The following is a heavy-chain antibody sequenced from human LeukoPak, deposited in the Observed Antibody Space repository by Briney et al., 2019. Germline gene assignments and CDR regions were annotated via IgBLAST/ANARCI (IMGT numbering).Heavy chain of an antibody. CDR2: IYYSGYT. Sequence: SETLSLTCTVSGGSISSSGYYWGWIRQPPGKGLVWLGSIYYSGYTYYNPSLKSRVTISVDTSKNQFSLKLSSVTAADTAVYYCARSTLTIFGVVIYYFDYWGQGTLVTVSS. D-gene: IGHD3-3*01. J-gene: IGHJ4*02. CDR3: ARSTLTIFGVVIYYFDY. CDR1: GGSISSSGYY. V-gene: IGHV4-39*07.